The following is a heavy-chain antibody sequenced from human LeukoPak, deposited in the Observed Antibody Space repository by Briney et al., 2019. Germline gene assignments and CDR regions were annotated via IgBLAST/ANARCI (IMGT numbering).Heavy chain of an antibody. CDR3: ARESIAAADHYFDY. D-gene: IGHD6-13*01. J-gene: IGHJ4*02. CDR1: GLTFSSYW. V-gene: IGHV3-7*01. CDR2: IKQDGSEK. Sequence: GGSLRLSCAASGLTFSSYWMSWVRQAPGKGLEWVANIKQDGSEKYYVDSVKGRFTISRDNAKNSLYLQMNSLRAEDTAVYYCARESIAAADHYFDYWGQGTLVTVSS.